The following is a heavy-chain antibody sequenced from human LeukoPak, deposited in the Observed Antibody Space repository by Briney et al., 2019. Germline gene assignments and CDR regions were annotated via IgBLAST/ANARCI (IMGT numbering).Heavy chain of an antibody. J-gene: IGHJ4*02. D-gene: IGHD1-26*01. Sequence: SVKVSCKASGGTFSSYAISWVRQAPGQGLEWMGRIIPIFGTANYAQKFQGRVTITTDESTSTAYMELRSLRSDDTAVYYCARDATSEWELLNWGQGTLVTVSS. CDR2: IIPIFGTA. CDR3: ARDATSEWELLN. CDR1: GGTFSSYA. V-gene: IGHV1-69*05.